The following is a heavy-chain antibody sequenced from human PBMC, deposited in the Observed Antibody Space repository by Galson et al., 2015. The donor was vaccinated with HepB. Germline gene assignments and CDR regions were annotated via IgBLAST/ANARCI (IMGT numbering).Heavy chain of an antibody. J-gene: IGHJ4*02. CDR2: IPYDGSND. CDR3: AREDYYDSNTSGYYSPFTYFDL. CDR1: GFTFSTSG. Sequence: SLRLSCAASGFTFSTSGLHWVRQAPGKGLEWVAVIPYDGSNDYFADSVKGRFTISRDTSENKVYLQMNSLRAEDTAVYYCAREDYYDSNTSGYYSPFTYFDLWGQGTLVTVSS. D-gene: IGHD3-22*01. V-gene: IGHV3-30-3*01.